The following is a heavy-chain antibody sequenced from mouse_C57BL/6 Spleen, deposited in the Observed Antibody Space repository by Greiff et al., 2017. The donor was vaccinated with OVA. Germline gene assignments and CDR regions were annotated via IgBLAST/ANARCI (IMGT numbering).Heavy chain of an antibody. V-gene: IGHV5-17*01. CDR1: GFTFSDYG. CDR2: ISSGSSTI. Sequence: EVMLVESGGGLVKPGGSLKLSCAASGFTFSDYGMHWVRQAPEKGLEWVAYISSGSSTIYYADTVKGRFTISRDNAKNTLFLQMTSLRSEDTAMYYCGRGQISEDYAMDYWGQGTSVTVAS. CDR3: GRGQISEDYAMDY. J-gene: IGHJ4*01.